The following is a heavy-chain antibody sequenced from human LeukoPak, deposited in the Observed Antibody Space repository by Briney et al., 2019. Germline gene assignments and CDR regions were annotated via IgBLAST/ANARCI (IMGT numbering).Heavy chain of an antibody. CDR3: ARNRGRYFDWLLYSQNWFDP. CDR1: GYTFTSYY. CDR2: INPSGGST. V-gene: IGHV1-46*03. Sequence: GASVKVSCKASGYTFTSYYMHWVRQAPGQGLEWMGIINPSGGSTSYAQKLQGRVTMTTDTSTSTAYMELRSLRSDDTAVYYCARNRGRYFDWLLYSQNWFDPWGQGTLVTVSS. D-gene: IGHD3-9*01. J-gene: IGHJ5*02.